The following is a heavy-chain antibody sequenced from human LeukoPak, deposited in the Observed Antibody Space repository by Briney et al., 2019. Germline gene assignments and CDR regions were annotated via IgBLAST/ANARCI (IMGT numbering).Heavy chain of an antibody. Sequence: SETLSLTCTVSGGSISSYYWSWIRQPPGKGLEWIGYIYYSGSTNYNPSLKSRVTISVDTSKNQFSLKLSSVTAADTAVYYCARGLSPEYDFWSLAYYMDVWGKGTTVTVSS. J-gene: IGHJ6*03. CDR3: ARGLSPEYDFWSLAYYMDV. V-gene: IGHV4-59*01. D-gene: IGHD3-3*01. CDR1: GGSISSYY. CDR2: IYYSGST.